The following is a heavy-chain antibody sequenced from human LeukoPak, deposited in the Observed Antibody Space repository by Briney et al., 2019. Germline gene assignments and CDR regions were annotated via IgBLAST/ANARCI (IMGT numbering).Heavy chain of an antibody. Sequence: SGTLSLTCAVSGGSISSSNWWSWVRLPPGKGLEWIAEFRYSGNTNYNPSLKSRVTISVDKSNNQFSLGLSSVTAADTAIYYCVNNGHFTLAYWGQGTLVTVSS. J-gene: IGHJ4*02. D-gene: IGHD2-8*01. CDR1: GGSISSSNW. CDR3: VNNGHFTLAY. CDR2: FRYSGNT. V-gene: IGHV4-4*02.